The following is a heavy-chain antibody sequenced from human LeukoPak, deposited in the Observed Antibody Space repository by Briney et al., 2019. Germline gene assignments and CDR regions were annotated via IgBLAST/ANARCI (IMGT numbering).Heavy chain of an antibody. D-gene: IGHD3-10*01. V-gene: IGHV3-7*01. CDR3: AREGSGSLWAHYYMDV. J-gene: IGHJ6*03. CDR1: GFTFSSYW. CDR2: IKQDGSEK. Sequence: SGGSLRLSCAASGFTFSSYWMSWVRQAPGKGLEWVANIKQDGSEKYYVDSVKGRCTISRDNAKNSLYLQMNSLRAEDTAVYYCAREGSGSLWAHYYMDVWGKGTTVTVSS.